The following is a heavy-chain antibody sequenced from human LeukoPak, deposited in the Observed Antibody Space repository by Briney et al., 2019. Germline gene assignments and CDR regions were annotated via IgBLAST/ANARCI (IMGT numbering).Heavy chain of an antibody. CDR1: GFTFGDYA. Sequence: GGSLRLSCTASGFTFGDYAMSWFRQAPGKGLEWVGFIRSKAYGGTTEYAASVKGRFTTSRDDPKSIAYLQMNSLKTEDTAVYYCTRYSGYDWSGGYWGQGTLVTVSS. CDR3: TRYSGYDWSGGY. J-gene: IGHJ4*02. CDR2: IRSKAYGGTT. V-gene: IGHV3-49*03. D-gene: IGHD5-12*01.